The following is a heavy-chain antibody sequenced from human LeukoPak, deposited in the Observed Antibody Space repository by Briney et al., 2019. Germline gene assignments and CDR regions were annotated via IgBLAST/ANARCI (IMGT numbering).Heavy chain of an antibody. CDR2: IYPGDSAT. D-gene: IGHD5-12*01. Sequence: GESLRISFKASGYSFTTYWIGWVRQMPGKGLEWMGIIYPGDSATKYSPSFQGQVTISADKYITTAYLQWNILKASDTAMYYCAIIAGGGYTLDYWGQGTLVTVSS. V-gene: IGHV5-51*01. J-gene: IGHJ4*02. CDR3: AIIAGGGYTLDY. CDR1: GYSFTTYW.